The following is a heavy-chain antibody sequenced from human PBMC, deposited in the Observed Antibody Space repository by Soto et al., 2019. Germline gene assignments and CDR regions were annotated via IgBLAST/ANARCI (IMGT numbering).Heavy chain of an antibody. Sequence: WASVKVSCKASGGTFSSYAIGWVRQAPGQGLEWMGGITPIFGTANYAQKFRGRITMTADESTSTAYMELRSLRSEDTAVYYCARGVHYDSSGYYYFYWGQGTLVTVSS. D-gene: IGHD3-22*01. CDR3: ARGVHYDSSGYYYFY. V-gene: IGHV1-69*13. CDR2: ITPIFGTA. CDR1: GGTFSSYA. J-gene: IGHJ4*02.